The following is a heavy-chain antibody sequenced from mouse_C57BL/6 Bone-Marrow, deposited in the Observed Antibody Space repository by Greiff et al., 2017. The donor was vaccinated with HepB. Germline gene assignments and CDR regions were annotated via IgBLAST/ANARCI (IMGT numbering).Heavy chain of an antibody. Sequence: VQLQESDAELVKPGASVKISCKVSGYTFTDHTIHWMKQRPEQGLEWIGYIYPRDGSTKYNEKFKGKATLTADKSSSTAYMQLNSLTSEDSAVYFCARNLGWLPWYFDVWGTGTTVTVSS. CDR2: IYPRDGST. V-gene: IGHV1-78*01. J-gene: IGHJ1*03. CDR3: ARNLGWLPWYFDV. CDR1: GYTFTDHT. D-gene: IGHD2-3*01.